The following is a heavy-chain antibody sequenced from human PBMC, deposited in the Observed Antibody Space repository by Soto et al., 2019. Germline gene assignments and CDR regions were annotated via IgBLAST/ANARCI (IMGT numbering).Heavy chain of an antibody. CDR3: ARADETEMSDY. J-gene: IGHJ4*02. Sequence: ASVKVSCKTSGYTFTNYVITWVRQAPGQGFEWMGWISGHNGNTHNAKKFQGRVTMTTETSMSTAYMELRSLRSDDTAVYYCARADETEMSDYWGQGTLVTVSS. CDR1: GYTFTNYV. CDR2: ISGHNGNT. V-gene: IGHV1-18*04.